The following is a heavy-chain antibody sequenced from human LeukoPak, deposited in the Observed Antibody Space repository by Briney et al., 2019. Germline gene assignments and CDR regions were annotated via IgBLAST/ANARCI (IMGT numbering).Heavy chain of an antibody. Sequence: PGGSLRLSCAASGFTFTNSWMGWVRQAPGKGLEWMANINQAGSLIHYVDSVKGRFTIARDNSKNTLYLQMNSLRAEDTAVYYCARMGSTVGPLWGQGTLVTVSS. D-gene: IGHD4-23*01. CDR3: ARMGSTVGPL. J-gene: IGHJ4*02. CDR1: GFTFTNSW. CDR2: INQAGSLI. V-gene: IGHV3-7*03.